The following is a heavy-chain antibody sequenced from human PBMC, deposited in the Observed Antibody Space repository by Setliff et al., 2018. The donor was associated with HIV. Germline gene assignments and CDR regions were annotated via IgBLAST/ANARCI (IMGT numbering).Heavy chain of an antibody. CDR2: INPSGDIT. J-gene: IGHJ6*03. CDR1: GYTFTSYY. V-gene: IGHV1-46*01. CDR3: ARGWAAAGTGNHYYYYMDV. D-gene: IGHD6-13*01. Sequence: ASVKVSCKASGYTFTSYYMHWVRQAPGQGLEWMGVINPSGDITTYAQKFQGRVTMTRDTSTSTVSMELSSLRSEDTAVYFCARGWAAAGTGNHYYYYMDVWGKGTTVTVSS.